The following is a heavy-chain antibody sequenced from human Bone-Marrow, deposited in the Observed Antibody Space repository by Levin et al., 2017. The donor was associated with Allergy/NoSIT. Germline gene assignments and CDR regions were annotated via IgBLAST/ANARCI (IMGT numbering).Heavy chain of an antibody. J-gene: IGHJ6*02. V-gene: IGHV4-4*02. Sequence: PSETLSLTCAVSGGSIRSTNWWNWVRQPPGKGLEWVGEIYHSGTTHYNPSLKSRVTISVDKSKNEFSLKLNSVTAADTAVYFCARLDYDLEYGMDVWGQGTTVTVSS. CDR3: ARLDYDLEYGMDV. D-gene: IGHD3-3*01. CDR1: GGSIRSTNW. CDR2: IYHSGTT.